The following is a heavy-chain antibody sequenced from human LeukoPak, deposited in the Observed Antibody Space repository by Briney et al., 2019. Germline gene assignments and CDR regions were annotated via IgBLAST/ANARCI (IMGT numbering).Heavy chain of an antibody. J-gene: IGHJ4*02. V-gene: IGHV4-34*01. Sequence: SETLSLTCAVYGGSFSGYYWSWIRQPPGKGLEWIGEINHSGSTNYNPSLKSRVTISVDTSKNQFSPKLSSVTAADTAVYYCARGLKITMVRGVTHPFDYWGQGTLVTVSS. CDR1: GGSFSGYY. CDR3: ARGLKITMVRGVTHPFDY. D-gene: IGHD3-10*01. CDR2: INHSGST.